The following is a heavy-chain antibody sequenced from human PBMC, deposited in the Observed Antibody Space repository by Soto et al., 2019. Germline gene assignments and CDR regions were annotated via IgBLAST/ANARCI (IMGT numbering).Heavy chain of an antibody. CDR2: ISGSGGST. Sequence: GGSLRLSCAASGFTFSSYAMSWVRQAPGKGLEWVSAISGSGGSTYYADSVKGRFTISRDNSKNTLYLQMNNLRAEDTAVYYCAKAAVVVPADNYCYYFDYWGQGTLVTVSS. D-gene: IGHD2-2*01. V-gene: IGHV3-23*01. CDR3: AKAAVVVPADNYCYYFDY. CDR1: GFTFSSYA. J-gene: IGHJ4*02.